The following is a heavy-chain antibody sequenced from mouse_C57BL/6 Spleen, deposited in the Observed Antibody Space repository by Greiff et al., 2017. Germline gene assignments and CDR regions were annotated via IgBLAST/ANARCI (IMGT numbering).Heavy chain of an antibody. CDR1: GYAFSSYW. J-gene: IGHJ4*01. V-gene: IGHV1-80*01. D-gene: IGHD2-4*01. CDR3: AREDYDYDVSYAMDY. Sequence: QVQLQQSGAELVKPGASVKISCKASGYAFSSYWMNWVKQRPGKGLEWIGQIYPGDGDTNYNGKFKGKATLTADKSSSTAYMQLSSLTSEDSAVYFCAREDYDYDVSYAMDYWGQGTSVTVSS. CDR2: IYPGDGDT.